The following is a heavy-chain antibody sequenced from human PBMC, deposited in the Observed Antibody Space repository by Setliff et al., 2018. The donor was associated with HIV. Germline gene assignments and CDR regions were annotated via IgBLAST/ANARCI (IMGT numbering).Heavy chain of an antibody. D-gene: IGHD6-13*01. CDR1: GFTFSSYE. J-gene: IGHJ4*02. V-gene: IGHV3-48*03. CDR2: ISSSGSTI. CDR3: ARGGTAAVNPNFDY. Sequence: PGGSLRLSCAASGFTFSSYEMNWVRQAPGKGLEWVSYISSSGSTIYYADSVKGRFTISRDNAKNSLYLQMNSLGAEDTAVYYCARGGTAAVNPNFDYWGQGMLVTVSS.